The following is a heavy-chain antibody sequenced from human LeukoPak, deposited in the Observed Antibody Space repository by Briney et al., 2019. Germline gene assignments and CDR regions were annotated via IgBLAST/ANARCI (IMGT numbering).Heavy chain of an antibody. J-gene: IGHJ4*02. CDR3: AKDAQRGYSYGYIDS. Sequence: GGSLRLPCAASGFTFSSYAMSWVRQAPGKGLEWVSAISGSGGSTYYADSVKGRFTISRDISKSTLYLQMNSLRAEDTAVYFCAKDAQRGYSYGYIDSWGQGTLVTVSS. CDR1: GFTFSSYA. D-gene: IGHD5-18*01. V-gene: IGHV3-23*01. CDR2: ISGSGGST.